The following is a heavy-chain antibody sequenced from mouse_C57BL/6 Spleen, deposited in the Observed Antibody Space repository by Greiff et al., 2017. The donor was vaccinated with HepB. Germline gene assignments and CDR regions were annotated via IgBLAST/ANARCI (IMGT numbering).Heavy chain of an antibody. CDR2: INPGDGDT. Sequence: VQLKESGAELVKPGASVKISCKASGYAFSSYWMNWVKQRPGKGLEWIGQINPGDGDTNYNGKFKGKATLTADKSSSTAYMQLSSLTSEDSAVYFCATYYSNYYFDYWGQGTTLTVSS. V-gene: IGHV1-80*01. D-gene: IGHD2-5*01. CDR3: ATYYSNYYFDY. CDR1: GYAFSSYW. J-gene: IGHJ2*01.